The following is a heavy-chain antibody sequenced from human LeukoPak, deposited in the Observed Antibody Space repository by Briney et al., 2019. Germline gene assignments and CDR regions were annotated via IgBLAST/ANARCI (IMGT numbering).Heavy chain of an antibody. CDR2: IYISGST. CDR1: GGSISSGSYC. V-gene: IGHV4-61*02. D-gene: IGHD2/OR15-2a*01. J-gene: IGHJ5*02. Sequence: SQTLSLTCTVSGGSISSGSYCWSWLRQPAGKGLEWIGRIYISGSTTYNPSLKSRVTISVDTSKNQFSLKLSSVTAADTAVYYCARAIVRVSSIDVNWFDPWGQGSLVTVSS. CDR3: ARAIVRVSSIDVNWFDP.